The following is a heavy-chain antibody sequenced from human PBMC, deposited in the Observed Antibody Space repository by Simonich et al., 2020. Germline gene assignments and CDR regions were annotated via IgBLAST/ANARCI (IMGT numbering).Heavy chain of an antibody. J-gene: IGHJ4*02. CDR1: GYTFTGYY. Sequence: QVQLVQSGAEVKKPGASVKVSCKASGYTFTGYYMHWGRQAPGQGLEGRGRINPNSGGTNYAQKFQGRVTMTRDTSISTAYMELSRLRSDDTAVYYCASGWDWGFSHMSDYWGQGTLVTVSS. CDR2: INPNSGGT. CDR3: ASGWDWGFSHMSDY. V-gene: IGHV1-2*02. D-gene: IGHD7-27*01.